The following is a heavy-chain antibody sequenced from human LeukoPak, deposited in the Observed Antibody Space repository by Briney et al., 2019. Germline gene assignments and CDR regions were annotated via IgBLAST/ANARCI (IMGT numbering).Heavy chain of an antibody. V-gene: IGHV3-69-1*01. CDR3: ARHVRFEGVDY. CDR1: GFTFSTYS. D-gene: IGHD3-16*01. CDR2: ITSSSTI. J-gene: IGHJ4*02. Sequence: GGSLRLSCAASGFTFSTYSINWVRQAPGKGLEWVSGITSSSTIYYADSVKGRFTISRDNAKNSLYLQMNSLRAEDTAVYYCARHVRFEGVDYWGQGTLVTVSS.